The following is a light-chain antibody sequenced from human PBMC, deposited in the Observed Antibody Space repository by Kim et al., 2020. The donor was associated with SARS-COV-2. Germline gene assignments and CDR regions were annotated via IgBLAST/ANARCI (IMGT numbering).Light chain of an antibody. V-gene: IGLV2-23*01. Sequence: SVRIYSSEPNIDVRSNLLFSWYQQLPGKAPMLIIFEPTKGLSGVSSRFSASKSGNTAFVAISGLRAVGDADYHCCSYADDSSSVVFSGGTQLTVL. CDR1: NIDVRSNLL. CDR2: EPT. J-gene: IGLJ2*01. CDR3: CSYADDSSSVV.